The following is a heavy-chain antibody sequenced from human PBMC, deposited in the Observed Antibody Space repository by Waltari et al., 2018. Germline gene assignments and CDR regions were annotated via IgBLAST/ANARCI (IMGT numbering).Heavy chain of an antibody. D-gene: IGHD6-19*01. CDR2: IRHTGDT. J-gene: IGHJ4*03. CDR3: ALWESGWRAFRF. CDR1: GVSVSGYF. Sequence: QVQLQESGPGLVKSSATLSLTCTVSGVSVSGYFWNWIRQAPGKGPEWIGYIRHTGDTKQNPSLKSQVTMSVDTSRNDFSLRLSSVTAADTAVYYCALWESGWRAFRFWGQGTLGTVSS. V-gene: IGHV4-59*08.